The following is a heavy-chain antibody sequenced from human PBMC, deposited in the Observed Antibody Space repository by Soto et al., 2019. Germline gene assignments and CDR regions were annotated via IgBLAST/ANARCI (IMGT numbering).Heavy chain of an antibody. CDR3: ARRYGYCFDY. J-gene: IGHJ4*02. V-gene: IGHV4-30-2*01. CDR2: IYHSGST. CDR1: GGSISSGGYS. D-gene: IGHD3-9*01. Sequence: SETLSLTCAVSGGSISSGGYSWSWIRQPPGKGLEWIGYIYHSGSTYYNPSLKSRVTISVDTSKNQLSLKLSSVTAADTAVYYCARRYGYCFDYWGQGTLVTVSS.